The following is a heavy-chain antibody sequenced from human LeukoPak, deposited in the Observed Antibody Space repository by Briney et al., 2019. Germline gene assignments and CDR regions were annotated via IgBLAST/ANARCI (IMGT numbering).Heavy chain of an antibody. D-gene: IGHD2-15*01. CDR1: GGSVSRGSYY. V-gene: IGHV4-61*01. CDR2: IHYSGGT. CDR3: ARDRSDYNYYGMDV. J-gene: IGHJ6*02. Sequence: SETLSLTCSVSGGSVSRGSYYWTWIRQPPGKGLEWIGYIHYSGGTNYNLSLKSQVTISIDMPKNQFSLKVRSVTAADTAVYYCARDRSDYNYYGMDVWGQGTTVAVSS.